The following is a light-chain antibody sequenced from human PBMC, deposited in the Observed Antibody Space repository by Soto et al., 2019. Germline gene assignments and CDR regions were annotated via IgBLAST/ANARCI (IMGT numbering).Light chain of an antibody. CDR1: QSISDS. V-gene: IGKV1-5*01. J-gene: IGKJ1*01. Sequence: DIQMTQSPSTLSTSIGDRVTITCRASQSISDSLAWYQQKPGKAPFLLISDASNLERGVPSRFSGSGSGTEFTLTISSMQPDDFATYYCQQYTGYSRTFGLGTKVEIK. CDR3: QQYTGYSRT. CDR2: DAS.